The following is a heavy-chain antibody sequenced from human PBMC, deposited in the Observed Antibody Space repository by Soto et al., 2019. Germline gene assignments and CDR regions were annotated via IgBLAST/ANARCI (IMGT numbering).Heavy chain of an antibody. CDR1: GGSISSGGYY. J-gene: IGHJ4*02. CDR2: IYYSGTT. CDR3: ARGMTTVTTLDY. D-gene: IGHD4-4*01. Sequence: PSETLSLTCTVSGGSISSGGYYWSWIRQHPGKGMEWIGYIYYSGTTYYNTSLRSRVTISVDTSKNQFSLRLSSVNAADTAVYYCARGMTTVTTLDYWGQGTLVTVSS. V-gene: IGHV4-31*03.